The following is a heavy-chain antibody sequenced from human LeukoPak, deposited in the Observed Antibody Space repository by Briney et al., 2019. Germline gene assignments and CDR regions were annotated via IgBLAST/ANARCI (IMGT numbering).Heavy chain of an antibody. V-gene: IGHV1-69*13. D-gene: IGHD3-10*01. CDR2: IIPIFGTA. CDR1: GYTFTSYD. Sequence: ASVKVSCKASGYTFTSYDINWVRQATGQGLEWMGGIIPIFGTANYAQKFQGRVTITADESTSTAYMELSSLRSEDTAVYYCASAADYYGSGPRGDYWGQGTLVTVSS. J-gene: IGHJ4*02. CDR3: ASAADYYGSGPRGDY.